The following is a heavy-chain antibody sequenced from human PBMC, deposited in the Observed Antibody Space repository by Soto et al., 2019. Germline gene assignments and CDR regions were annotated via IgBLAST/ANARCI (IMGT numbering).Heavy chain of an antibody. CDR2: INHSRST. V-gene: IGHV4-34*01. J-gene: IGHJ4*02. D-gene: IGHD4-4*01. CDR3: ARVQRRSNLPDY. CDR1: GGSFSGYF. Sequence: QVPLQQLGAGLLKPSETLSLTCAVYGGSFSGYFWSWIRQPPGKGLEWIGEINHSRSTNYNPSLKSRVPISVDTSKNQFSLKLSSVTAADTAVYYCARVQRRSNLPDYWGQGTLVTVSS.